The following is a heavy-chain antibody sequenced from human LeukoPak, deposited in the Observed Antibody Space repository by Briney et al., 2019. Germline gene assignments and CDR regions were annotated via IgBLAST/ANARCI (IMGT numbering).Heavy chain of an antibody. CDR1: GYSFTSYW. CDR2: IYPDDSDT. V-gene: IGHV5-51*01. Sequence: GESLKISCKGSGYSFTSYWIGWVRQMPGKGLEWMGNIYPDDSDTRYSPSFQGQVTISADKSISTAYLQWSSLKASDTAMYYCARHKMATIESPFDYWGHGTLVTVSS. D-gene: IGHD5-24*01. CDR3: ARHKMATIESPFDY. J-gene: IGHJ4*01.